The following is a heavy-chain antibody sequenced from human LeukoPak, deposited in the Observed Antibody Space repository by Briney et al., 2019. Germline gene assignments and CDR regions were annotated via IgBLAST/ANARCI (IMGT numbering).Heavy chain of an antibody. CDR1: GYTFTNYY. Sequence: ASVKVSCKASGYTFTNYYIHWVRQAPGQGLECMGIINPSGGSTSYAQKFQGRVTMTRDMSISTAYMELSRLRSDDTAVYYCARALQLVSPLVWFDPWGQGTLVTVSS. V-gene: IGHV1-46*01. J-gene: IGHJ5*02. CDR2: INPSGGST. D-gene: IGHD6-13*01. CDR3: ARALQLVSPLVWFDP.